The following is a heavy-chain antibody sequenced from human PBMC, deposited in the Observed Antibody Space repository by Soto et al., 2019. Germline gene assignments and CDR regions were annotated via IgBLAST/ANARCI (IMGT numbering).Heavy chain of an antibody. CDR2: ISNNGINK. CDR3: AREWSICVCAPGC. D-gene: IGHD6-6*01. CDR1: GFTFSSYT. J-gene: IGHJ4*02. Sequence: QVQLVESGGGVVQPGRSLRLSCAASGFTFSSYTMYWVREGPGKGLEWVAGISNNGINKDYADSVKGRFIVSRDNSKKTLNLQRNSLRSDDSAMYYCAREWSICVCAPGCCGEGTLVTVSS. V-gene: IGHV3-30-3*01.